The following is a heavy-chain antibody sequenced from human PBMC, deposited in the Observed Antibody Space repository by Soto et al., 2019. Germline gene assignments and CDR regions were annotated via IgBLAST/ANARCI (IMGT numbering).Heavy chain of an antibody. J-gene: IGHJ4*02. CDR3: ARRARFWSVYYKGPHHNSWRAL. D-gene: IGHD3-3*01. CDR2: INHSGST. CDR1: GGSFSGYY. V-gene: IGHV4-34*01. Sequence: ENPALTSAVYGGSFSGYYWSWIRQPPGKGLEWIGEINHSGSTNYNPSLKSRVTISVDTSKNQFSLKLSYVTDADTDVYYCARRARFWSVYYKGPHHNSWRALWGQVPRVTVS.